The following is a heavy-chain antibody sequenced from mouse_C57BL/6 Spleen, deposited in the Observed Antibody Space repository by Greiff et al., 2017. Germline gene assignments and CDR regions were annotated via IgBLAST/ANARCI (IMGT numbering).Heavy chain of an antibody. CDR3: ARHGSSYWYFDV. V-gene: IGHV1-61*01. CDR1: GYTFTSYW. CDR2: IYPSDSET. J-gene: IGHJ1*03. Sequence: QVQLQQPGAELVRPGSSVKLSCKASGYTFTSYWMDWVKQRPGQGLEWIGNIYPSDSETHYNQKFKDKATLTVDKSSSPAYMQLSSLTSEDSAVYYWARHGSSYWYFDVWGTGTTVTVSS. D-gene: IGHD1-1*01.